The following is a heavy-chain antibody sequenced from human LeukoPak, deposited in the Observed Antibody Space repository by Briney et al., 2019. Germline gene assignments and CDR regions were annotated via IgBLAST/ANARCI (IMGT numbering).Heavy chain of an antibody. V-gene: IGHV3-30-3*01. Sequence: GGSLRLSCAASGFTFSSYAMHWDRQAPGKGLEWVAVISYDGSNKYYADSVKVRFTISRDNSKNTLYLQMNSLRAEDTAVYYCARASSARYYFDYWGQGTLVTVSS. D-gene: IGHD4/OR15-4a*01. CDR2: ISYDGSNK. J-gene: IGHJ4*02. CDR3: ARASSARYYFDY. CDR1: GFTFSSYA.